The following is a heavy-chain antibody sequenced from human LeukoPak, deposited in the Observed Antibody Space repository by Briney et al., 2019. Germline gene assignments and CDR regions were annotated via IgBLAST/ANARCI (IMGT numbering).Heavy chain of an antibody. CDR3: AKDHRTGHPDRESGAFDI. J-gene: IGHJ3*02. Sequence: GGSLRLSCAASGFTFSSYGMHWVRQAPGKGLEWVAFIRYDGSNKYYADSVKGRFTISRDNSKNTLYLQMNSLRAEDTAVYYCAKDHRTGHPDRESGAFDIWGQGTMVTVSS. V-gene: IGHV3-30*02. CDR1: GFTFSSYG. D-gene: IGHD3-3*01. CDR2: IRYDGSNK.